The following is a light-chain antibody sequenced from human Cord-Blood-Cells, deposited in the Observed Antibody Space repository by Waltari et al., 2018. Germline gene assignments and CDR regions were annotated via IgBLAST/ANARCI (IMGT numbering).Light chain of an antibody. CDR1: SSDVGGYNY. V-gene: IGLV2-14*01. Sequence: QSALTQPASVSGSPGQSITISCTGTSSDVGGYNYVSWYQQPPGKAPKLMIYDVSNRPSGVSNRFSGSKSGNTASLTISGLQAEDEADYYCSSYTNRSPSLVFFGVTKLTVL. CDR3: SSYTNRSPSLV. CDR2: DVS. J-gene: IGLJ2*01.